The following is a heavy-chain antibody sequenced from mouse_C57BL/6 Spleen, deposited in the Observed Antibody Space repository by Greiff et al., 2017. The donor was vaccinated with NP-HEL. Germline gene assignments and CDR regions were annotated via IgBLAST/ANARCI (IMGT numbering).Heavy chain of an antibody. CDR3: ARDEGFITGARDY. V-gene: IGHV5-4*01. Sequence: EVMLVESGGGLVKPGGSLKLSCAASGFTFSSYAMSWVRQTPEKRLEWVATISDGGSYTYYPDNVKGRFTISRDNAKNNLYLQMSHLKSEDKAMYYCARDEGFITGARDYWGQGTSVTVAS. CDR2: ISDGGSYT. D-gene: IGHD1-1*01. J-gene: IGHJ4*01. CDR1: GFTFSSYA.